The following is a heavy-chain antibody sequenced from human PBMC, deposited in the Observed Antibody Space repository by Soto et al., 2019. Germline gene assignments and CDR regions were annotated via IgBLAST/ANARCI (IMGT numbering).Heavy chain of an antibody. CDR3: ARGSPEYYDFWSGYYRPANWFDP. Sequence: PSETLSLTCTVSGGSISSYYWSWIRQPPGKGLEWIGCIYYSGSTNYNPSLKSRVTISVDTSKNQFSLKLSSVTAADTAVYYCARGSPEYYDFWSGYYRPANWFDPWGQGTLVTVSS. CDR1: GGSISSYY. CDR2: IYYSGST. J-gene: IGHJ5*02. D-gene: IGHD3-3*01. V-gene: IGHV4-59*01.